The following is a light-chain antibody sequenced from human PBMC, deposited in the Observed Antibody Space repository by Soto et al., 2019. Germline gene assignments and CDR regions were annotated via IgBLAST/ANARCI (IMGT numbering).Light chain of an antibody. J-gene: IGKJ1*01. CDR1: QSVSTTY. CDR3: QQYGSSRWT. V-gene: IGKV3-20*01. CDR2: GAS. Sequence: EIVLTQSPVTLSLSPGERATLSCRASQSVSTTYLAWYQQKPGQAPRLLIYGASSRATGIPDRFSGSGSGTDFTLTISRLEPEDFAVYYCQQYGSSRWTFGQGPKVDIK.